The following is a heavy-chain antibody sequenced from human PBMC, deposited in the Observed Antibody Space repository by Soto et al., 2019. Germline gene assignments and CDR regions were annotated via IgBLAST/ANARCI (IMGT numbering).Heavy chain of an antibody. V-gene: IGHV3-64D*06. J-gene: IGHJ4*02. CDR3: VKLTDY. Sequence: PGGSLRLSCSASGFTFSSYDVHWFRQAPGKGLEFVAGISPNGGSTYYADSVKGRSTISRDNSKNTLYLQMSSLRPDDTAVYFCVKLTDYWGQGTLVTVSS. CDR2: ISPNGGST. CDR1: GFTFSSYD. D-gene: IGHD3-9*01.